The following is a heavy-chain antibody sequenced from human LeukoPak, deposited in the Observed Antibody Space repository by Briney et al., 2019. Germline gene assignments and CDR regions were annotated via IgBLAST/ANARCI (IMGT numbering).Heavy chain of an antibody. CDR2: IWYDGSNK. V-gene: IGHV3-33*01. Sequence: GGSLRLSCAASGFTFSSYGMHWVRQAPGKGLEWVAVIWYDGSNKYYADSVKGRFTISRGNSKNTLYLQMNSLRAEDTAVYYCAREIAVAGTNYYYGMDVWGQGTTVTVSS. D-gene: IGHD6-19*01. CDR3: AREIAVAGTNYYYGMDV. J-gene: IGHJ6*02. CDR1: GFTFSSYG.